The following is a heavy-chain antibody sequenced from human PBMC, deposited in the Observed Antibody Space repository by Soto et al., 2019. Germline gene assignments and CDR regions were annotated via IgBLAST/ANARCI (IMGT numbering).Heavy chain of an antibody. CDR2: IYYSGST. J-gene: IGHJ6*02. CDR1: GGSMSSSSYY. D-gene: IGHD3-22*01. V-gene: IGHV4-39*01. Sequence: SGTLALSCAVCGGSMSSSSYYGGWIRQPPVKGLEWIGSIYYSGSTYYNPSLKSRVTISVDTSKNQFSLKLSSVTAADTAVYYCARLGVITLNYYSGMDVWGQGTTVTVS. CDR3: ARLGVITLNYYSGMDV.